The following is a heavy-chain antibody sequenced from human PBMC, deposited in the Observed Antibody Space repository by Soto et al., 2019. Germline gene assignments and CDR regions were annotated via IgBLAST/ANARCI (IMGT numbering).Heavy chain of an antibody. CDR3: ARDRYDSTGYLSY. V-gene: IGHV3-30-3*01. CDR2: ISYDGSNK. D-gene: IGHD3-22*01. Sequence: GSLRLSCAASGFTFSSYAMHWVRQAPGKGLEWVAVISYDGSNKYYADSVKGRFTISRDNSKNTLYLQMNSLRAEDTAVYYCARDRYDSTGYLSYWGQGTLVTVSS. J-gene: IGHJ4*02. CDR1: GFTFSSYA.